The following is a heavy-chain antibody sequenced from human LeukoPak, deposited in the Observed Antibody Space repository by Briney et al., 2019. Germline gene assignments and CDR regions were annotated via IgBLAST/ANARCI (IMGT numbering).Heavy chain of an antibody. CDR1: GGSINNGAYY. CDR3: ARLLRFSNWFDP. D-gene: IGHD3-3*01. V-gene: IGHV4-30-2*03. Sequence: SETLSLTCTVSGGSINNGAYYWSWIRRPAGKGLEWIGYISHDDNTYYNLSLKSRVTISVDASKNQFSLKLTSVTAADTAVYYCARLLRFSNWFDPWGQGTLVTVSS. CDR2: ISHDDNT. J-gene: IGHJ5*02.